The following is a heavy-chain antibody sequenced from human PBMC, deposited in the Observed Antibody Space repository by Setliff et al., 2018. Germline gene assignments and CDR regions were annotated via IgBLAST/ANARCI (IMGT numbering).Heavy chain of an antibody. V-gene: IGHV3-23*01. J-gene: IGHJ5*02. CDR2: MGGSGGSI. CDR1: GFTFTSYV. CDR3: AKPTQGQLALGA. D-gene: IGHD1-1*01. Sequence: GGSLRLSCVASGFTFTSYVMTWVRQAPGKGLEWVSAMGGSGGSINYADSVKVRFTISRDNSKNTLYLQMDSQRDDDTAVYYCAKPTQGQLALGAWGQGTLVTVSS.